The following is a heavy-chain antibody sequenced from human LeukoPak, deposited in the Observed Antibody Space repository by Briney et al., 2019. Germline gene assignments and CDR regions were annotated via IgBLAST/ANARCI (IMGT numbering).Heavy chain of an antibody. Sequence: GGSLRLSCAASGFTFTNYAVSGVRQAPGKGLEWVSSISDTYATTYYTDSVKGRCTISRDNSKNTVSLLLNNLRAEDTAVYFCVKHDSFIPFWGQGTVVTVSS. CDR2: ISDTYATT. J-gene: IGHJ4*02. CDR1: GFTFTNYA. D-gene: IGHD2-21*01. V-gene: IGHV3-23*01. CDR3: VKHDSFIPF.